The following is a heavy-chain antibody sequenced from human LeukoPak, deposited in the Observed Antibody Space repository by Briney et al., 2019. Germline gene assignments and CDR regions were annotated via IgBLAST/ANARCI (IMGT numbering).Heavy chain of an antibody. Sequence: PSETLPLACTVSGGSISSYYWSWIRQPPGKGLEWIGYIYYSGSTNYNPSLKSRVTISVDTSKNQFSLKLSSVTAADTAVYYCARSGYSYGYGYFQHWGQGTLVTVSS. CDR1: GGSISSYY. CDR2: IYYSGST. D-gene: IGHD5-18*01. V-gene: IGHV4-59*01. CDR3: ARSGYSYGYGYFQH. J-gene: IGHJ1*01.